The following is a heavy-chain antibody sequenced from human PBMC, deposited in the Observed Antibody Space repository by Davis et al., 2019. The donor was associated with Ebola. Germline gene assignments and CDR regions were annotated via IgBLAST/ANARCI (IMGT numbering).Heavy chain of an antibody. D-gene: IGHD3-3*01. CDR2: ISYSEST. CDR3: ARQGWSGYSLRHWLDP. J-gene: IGHJ5*02. Sequence: MPSETLSLTCAVYGGSFSGYYWSWIRQPPGKELEWIGEISYSESTNYNPSLKSRVTLSVDTSRNQFSLKLRSVTAADTAVYYCARQGWSGYSLRHWLDPWGRGTLVTVSS. CDR1: GGSFSGYY. V-gene: IGHV4-34*01.